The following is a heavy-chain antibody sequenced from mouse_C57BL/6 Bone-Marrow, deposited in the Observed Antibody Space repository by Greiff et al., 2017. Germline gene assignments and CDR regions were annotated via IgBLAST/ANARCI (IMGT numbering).Heavy chain of an antibody. D-gene: IGHD2-4*01. CDR1: GFTFSSYG. CDR2: ISSGGSST. CDR3: ARQGDYDGYAMDY. J-gene: IGHJ4*01. Sequence: EVQLQQSGGDLVKPGGSLKLSCAASGFTFSSYGMSWVRPTPDKRLEWVATISSGGSSTSYPDSVKGRFTISRDNAKNTLYLQMSSLRSEDTAMYYCARQGDYDGYAMDYWGQGTSVTVSS. V-gene: IGHV5-6*01.